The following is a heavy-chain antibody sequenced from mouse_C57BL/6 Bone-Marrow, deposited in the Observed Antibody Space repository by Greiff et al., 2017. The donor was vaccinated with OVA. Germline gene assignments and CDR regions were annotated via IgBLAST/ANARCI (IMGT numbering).Heavy chain of an antibody. Sequence: EVKLVESGGGLVQPGGSMKLSCAASGFTFSDAWMDWVRQSPEKGLEWVAEIRNKANNHATYYAESVKGRFTISRDDSKSSVYLQMNSLIAEDTGIYYCTRCYGEGWYFDVWGTGTTVTVSS. CDR2: IRNKANNHAT. J-gene: IGHJ1*03. CDR3: TRCYGEGWYFDV. V-gene: IGHV6-6*01. D-gene: IGHD1-1*01. CDR1: GFTFSDAW.